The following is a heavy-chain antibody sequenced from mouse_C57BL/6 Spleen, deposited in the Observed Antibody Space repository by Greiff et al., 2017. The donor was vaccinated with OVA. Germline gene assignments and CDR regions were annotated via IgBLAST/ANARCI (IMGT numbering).Heavy chain of an antibody. J-gene: IGHJ2*01. CDR1: GYTFTDYY. V-gene: IGHV1-26*01. CDR3: ARGNFGY. Sequence: EVQLQQSGPELVKPGASVKISCKASGYTFTDYYMNWVKQSHGKSLEWIGDINPNNGGTSYNQKFKGKATLTVDKSSSTAYMELRSLTSVDSAVYYCARGNFGYWGQGTTLTVSS. CDR2: INPNNGGT.